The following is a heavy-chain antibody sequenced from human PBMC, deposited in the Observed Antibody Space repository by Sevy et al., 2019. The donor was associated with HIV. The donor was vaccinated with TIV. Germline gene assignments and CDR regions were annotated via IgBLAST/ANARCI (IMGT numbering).Heavy chain of an antibody. V-gene: IGHV3-9*01. D-gene: IGHD2-15*01. Sequence: GGSLRLSCAASGFTFDDYAMHWVRQAPGKGLEWVSGISWNSGSIGYADSVKGRFTISRDNAKNSLYLQMNSLRAEDTALYYCAKDTTSYCSGGSCYGAFDIWGQGTMVTVSS. CDR1: GFTFDDYA. CDR2: ISWNSGSI. CDR3: AKDTTSYCSGGSCYGAFDI. J-gene: IGHJ3*02.